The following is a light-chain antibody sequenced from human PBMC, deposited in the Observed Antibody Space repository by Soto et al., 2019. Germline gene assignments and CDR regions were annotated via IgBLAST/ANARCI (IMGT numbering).Light chain of an antibody. CDR3: QQRRYWPVT. CDR2: DAS. J-gene: IGKJ1*01. Sequence: EIVLTQSPAILSMSPGEIATLSCRARQSVSSYFAWYQQKPGQAPRLLIFDASNRATGVPARFSGSGSGRDFTLTISSLEPEDFEVYYCQQRRYWPVTFGQGTKVEIK. V-gene: IGKV3-11*02. CDR1: QSVSSY.